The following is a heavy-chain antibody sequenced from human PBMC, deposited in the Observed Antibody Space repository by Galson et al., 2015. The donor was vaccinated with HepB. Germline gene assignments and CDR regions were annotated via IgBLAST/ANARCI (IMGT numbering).Heavy chain of an antibody. V-gene: IGHV3-30*18. D-gene: IGHD2-15*01. CDR2: ISYNGSNK. CDR3: VKDLSYLPYCSGVSCYSQNFDY. J-gene: IGHJ4*02. Sequence: SLRLSCAASGFTFSSYGMHWVRQAPGKGLEWVAVISYNGSNKYYADSVKGRFTISRDNSKNTLYLQMNSLRAEDTAVYYCVKDLSYLPYCSGVSCYSQNFDYWGQGTLVTVSS. CDR1: GFTFSSYG.